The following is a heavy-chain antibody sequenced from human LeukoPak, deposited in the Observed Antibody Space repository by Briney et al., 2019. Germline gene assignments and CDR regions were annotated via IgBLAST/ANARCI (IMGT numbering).Heavy chain of an antibody. Sequence: GGSLRLSCSASGFTFSNYAMSWVRQAPGKGLEWVSAINDGVGRAFYADAVRGRFTISRDNSQNTLYLQMNSLRAEDTAVYYCARDSYYYDSSGLPLDYWGQGTLVTVSS. CDR2: INDGVGRA. D-gene: IGHD3-22*01. V-gene: IGHV3-23*01. J-gene: IGHJ4*02. CDR3: ARDSYYYDSSGLPLDY. CDR1: GFTFSNYA.